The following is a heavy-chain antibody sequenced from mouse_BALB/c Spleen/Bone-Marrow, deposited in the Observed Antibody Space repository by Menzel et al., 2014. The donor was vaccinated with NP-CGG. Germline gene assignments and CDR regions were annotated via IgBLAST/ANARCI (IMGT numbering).Heavy chain of an antibody. CDR1: GFTFSNYW. D-gene: IGHD1-1*01. CDR2: IRLKSNNYAT. Sequence: EVMLVESGGGLVQPGGSMKLSCVASGFTFSNYWMNWVRQSLEKGLEWVAEIRLKSNNYATHYAESVKGRFTISRDDSKSSVYLQMNNLRAEDTGIYYCTRGYYYGSSYVFDYWGQGATLTVSS. J-gene: IGHJ2*01. CDR3: TRGYYYGSSYVFDY. V-gene: IGHV6-6*02.